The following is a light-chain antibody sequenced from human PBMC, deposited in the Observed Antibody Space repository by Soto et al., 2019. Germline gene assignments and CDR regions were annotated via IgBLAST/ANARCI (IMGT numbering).Light chain of an antibody. J-gene: IGLJ2*01. CDR3: SSYTSYSGLL. CDR2: EVT. Sequence: QSVLTQPASVSGSPGQSITISCTGTSRDVGGFDYVSWYQQHPGKAPKLMIFEVTDRPSGVSNRFSGSKSGNTASLTISGLQPEDEAVYYCSSYTSYSGLLFGGGTQLTVL. CDR1: SRDVGGFDY. V-gene: IGLV2-14*01.